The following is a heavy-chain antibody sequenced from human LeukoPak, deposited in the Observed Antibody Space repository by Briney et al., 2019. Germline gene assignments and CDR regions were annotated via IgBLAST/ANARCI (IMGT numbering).Heavy chain of an antibody. Sequence: GRSLRLSCAASGFTFDDYAMHWVRQAPGKGLEWVSGISWNSGNIGYADSVKGRFTISRDNAKNSLYLQMNSLRAEDTAVYYCAKEYDSGGYGANFDYWGQGTLVTVSS. CDR2: ISWNSGNI. CDR3: AKEYDSGGYGANFDY. D-gene: IGHD3-10*01. CDR1: GFTFDDYA. J-gene: IGHJ4*02. V-gene: IGHV3-9*01.